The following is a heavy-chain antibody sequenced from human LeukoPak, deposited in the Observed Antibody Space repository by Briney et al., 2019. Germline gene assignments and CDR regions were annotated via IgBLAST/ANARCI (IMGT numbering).Heavy chain of an antibody. CDR2: IIPILGIA. Sequence: GASVKVSCKASGGTFSSYAISWVRQAPGQGLEWMGRIIPILGIANYAQKFQGRVTITADKSTSTAYMELSSLRSEDTAVYYCARASLGPAASRASPVYWGQGTLVTVSS. J-gene: IGHJ4*02. CDR3: ARASLGPAASRASPVY. D-gene: IGHD2-2*01. CDR1: GGTFSSYA. V-gene: IGHV1-69*04.